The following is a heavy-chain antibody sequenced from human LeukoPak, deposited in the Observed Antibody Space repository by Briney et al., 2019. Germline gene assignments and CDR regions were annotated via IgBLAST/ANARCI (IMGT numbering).Heavy chain of an antibody. CDR1: GFTFSSYG. CDR2: IRYDGSNK. D-gene: IGHD6-13*01. J-gene: IGHJ4*02. Sequence: GGSLRLSCAASGFTFSSYGMHWVRQAPGKGLEWVAFIRYDGSNKYYADSVKGRFTISRDNSKNTLYLQMNSLRAEDTAVYYCARDRAAAGIFDYWGQGTLVTVSS. V-gene: IGHV3-30*02. CDR3: ARDRAAAGIFDY.